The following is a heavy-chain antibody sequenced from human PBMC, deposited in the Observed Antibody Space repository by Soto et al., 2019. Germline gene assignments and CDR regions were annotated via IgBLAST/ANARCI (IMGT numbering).Heavy chain of an antibody. V-gene: IGHV3-53*04. D-gene: IGHD2-15*01. Sequence: GGSLRLSCAASGFTVSSNYMSWVRQAPGKGLEWVSVIYSGGSTYYADSVKGRFTISRHNSKNTLYLQMESLRTEDTAVYYCARDLRYCSGGSCYSWFDPWGQGTLVTVSS. CDR3: ARDLRYCSGGSCYSWFDP. CDR2: IYSGGST. CDR1: GFTVSSNY. J-gene: IGHJ5*02.